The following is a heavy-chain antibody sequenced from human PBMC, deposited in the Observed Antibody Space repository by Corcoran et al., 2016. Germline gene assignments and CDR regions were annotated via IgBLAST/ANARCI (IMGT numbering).Heavy chain of an antibody. V-gene: IGHV4-38-2*02. CDR1: GYSISSGYY. D-gene: IGHD1-26*01. J-gene: IGHJ4*02. CDR2: MYHSGST. CDR3: ATLRGSGSHFDY. Sequence: QVQLQESGPGLVKPSETLSLTCIVSGYSISSGYYWGWIRQAPGKGLEWIGSMYHSGSTHYNPSLKSRVTISVDTAKNQFSLKLSSVTAADTAVYYCATLRGSGSHFDYWGQGFLVTVSS.